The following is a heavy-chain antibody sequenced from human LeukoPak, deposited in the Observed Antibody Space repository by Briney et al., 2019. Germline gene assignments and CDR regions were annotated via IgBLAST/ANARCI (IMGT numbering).Heavy chain of an antibody. CDR3: ARHRYDFWSGYSWSDP. J-gene: IGHJ5*02. V-gene: IGHV4-39*01. CDR2: IYYSGST. D-gene: IGHD3-3*01. CDR1: GGSISSSSYY. Sequence: SETLSLTCTVSGGSISSSSYYWGWIRQPPGKGLEWIGSIYYSGSTYYNPSLKSRVTISVDTSKNQFSLKLSSVTAADTAVYYCARHRYDFWSGYSWSDPWGQGTLVTVSS.